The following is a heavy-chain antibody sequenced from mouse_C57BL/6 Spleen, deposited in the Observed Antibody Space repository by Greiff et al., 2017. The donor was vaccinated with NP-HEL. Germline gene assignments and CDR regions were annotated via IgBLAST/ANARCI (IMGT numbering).Heavy chain of an antibody. Sequence: EVQLQQSGAELVRPGASVKLSCTASGFNIKDDYMHWVKQRPEQGLEWIGWIDPENGDTEYASKFQGKATITADTSSNTAYLQLSSLTSEDTAVYYCTTSTYYYGSAGFAYWGQGTLVTVSA. J-gene: IGHJ3*01. V-gene: IGHV14-4*01. CDR3: TTSTYYYGSAGFAY. CDR1: GFNIKDDY. CDR2: IDPENGDT. D-gene: IGHD1-1*01.